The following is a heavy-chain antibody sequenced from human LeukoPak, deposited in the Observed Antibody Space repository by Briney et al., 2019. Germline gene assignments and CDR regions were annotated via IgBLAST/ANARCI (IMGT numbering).Heavy chain of an antibody. D-gene: IGHD3-22*01. CDR1: NASIISSSYY. J-gene: IGHJ4*02. Sequence: SETLSLTCSVSNASIISSSYYWGWIRQPPGKGLEWIGSIYYRGRAYYNPSLKIRVTISADTSKNQFSLNLNSVTASDTAVYYCARQKILDDNYDSSGYYVDQWGQGSLVTVSS. V-gene: IGHV4-39*01. CDR3: ARQKILDDNYDSSGYYVDQ. CDR2: IYYRGRA.